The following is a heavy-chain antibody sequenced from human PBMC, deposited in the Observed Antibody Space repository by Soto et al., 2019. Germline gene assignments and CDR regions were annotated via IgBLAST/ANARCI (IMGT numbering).Heavy chain of an antibody. J-gene: IGHJ6*02. CDR3: AKARSYYDILTGYYQKDYYYYGMEV. D-gene: IGHD3-9*01. Sequence: GGSLRLSCAASGFTFSSYAMSWVRQAPGKGLEWVSAISGSGGSTYYADSVKGRFTISRDNSKNTLYLQMNSLRAEDTAVYYCAKARSYYDILTGYYQKDYYYYGMEVWGQGTTVTVSS. V-gene: IGHV3-23*01. CDR1: GFTFSSYA. CDR2: ISGSGGST.